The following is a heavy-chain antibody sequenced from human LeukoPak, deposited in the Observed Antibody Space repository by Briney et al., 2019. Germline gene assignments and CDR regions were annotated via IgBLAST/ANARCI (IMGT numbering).Heavy chain of an antibody. CDR1: GFTFSSNW. D-gene: IGHD1-26*01. J-gene: IGHJ4*02. CDR2: ISGSGAST. CDR3: AKDVGKWESLHFFDY. Sequence: GGSLRLSCAASGFTFSSNWMSWVRQAPGKGLEWISGISGSGASTYYADSVKGRFTISRDDSRNTLYLQMNSLRGDDTAVYYCAKDVGKWESLHFFDYWGQGTLVTVSS. V-gene: IGHV3-23*01.